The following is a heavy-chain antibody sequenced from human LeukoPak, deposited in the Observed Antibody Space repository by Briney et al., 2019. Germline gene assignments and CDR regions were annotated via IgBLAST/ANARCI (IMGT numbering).Heavy chain of an antibody. CDR1: GFTFSSYR. CDR2: ISSSSSYI. J-gene: IGHJ4*01. V-gene: IGHV3-21*01. CDR3: ARMTVTSKEPDC. Sequence: GGSLPPSCAASGFTFSSYRMNWVRQAPGKGLEWVSCISSSSSYIYYADSVKGRFTISRDNAKNSLYLQMNSLRAEDTAVYYCARMTVTSKEPDCWGQRRLVTVSS. D-gene: IGHD4-17*01.